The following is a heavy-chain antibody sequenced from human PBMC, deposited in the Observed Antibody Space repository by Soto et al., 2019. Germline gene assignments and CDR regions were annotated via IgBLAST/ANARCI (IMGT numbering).Heavy chain of an antibody. CDR2: MNPNSGNT. J-gene: IGHJ4*02. V-gene: IGHV1-8*01. Sequence: QVQLVQSGAEVKKPGASVKVSCKTSGYPFTSYDINWVRQATGQGLEWMGWMNPNSGNTGSAQKFQGRVTMTRDTSTTTAYREMSSLSSEDTGVYYCARVWGSIDYWGRGTLVTVSS. CDR1: GYPFTSYD. D-gene: IGHD3-16*01. CDR3: ARVWGSIDY.